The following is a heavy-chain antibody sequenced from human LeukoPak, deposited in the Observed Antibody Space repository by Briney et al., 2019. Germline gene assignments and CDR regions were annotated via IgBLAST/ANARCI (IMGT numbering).Heavy chain of an antibody. CDR3: ARARIVGVMRYFQH. D-gene: IGHD1-26*01. CDR2: IYYSGST. J-gene: IGHJ1*01. CDR1: GGSISSYY. Sequence: PSETLSLTCTVSGGSISSYYWSWIRQPPGKGLEWIGYIYYSGSTNHNPSLKSRVTISVDTSKNQFSLKLSSVTAADTAVYYCARARIVGVMRYFQHWGQGTLVTVSS. V-gene: IGHV4-59*01.